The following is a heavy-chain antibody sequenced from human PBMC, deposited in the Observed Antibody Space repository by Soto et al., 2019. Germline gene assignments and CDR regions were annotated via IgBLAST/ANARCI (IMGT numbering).Heavy chain of an antibody. CDR1: GGTFSSYA. J-gene: IGHJ5*02. V-gene: IGHV1-69*13. CDR2: IIPIFGTA. CDR3: ARDVVVVVAANGWFDP. D-gene: IGHD2-15*01. Sequence: SVKVSCKASGGTFSSYAIVWVRQAPGQGLEWMGGIIPIFGTANYAQKFQGRVTITADESTSTAYMELSSLRSEDTAVYYCARDVVVVVAANGWFDPWGQGTLVTVSS.